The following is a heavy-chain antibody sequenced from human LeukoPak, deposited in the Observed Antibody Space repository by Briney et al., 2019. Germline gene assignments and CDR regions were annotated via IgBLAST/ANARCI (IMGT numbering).Heavy chain of an antibody. V-gene: IGHV4-59*08. CDR3: ARTYYDFWSGYYTSWFDP. CDR1: GGSISSYY. Sequence: SETLSLTCTVSGGSISSYYWSWIRQPPGKGLEWIGYIYYSGSTNYNPSLKSRVTISVDTSKNQFSLKLSSVTAADTAVCYCARTYYDFWSGYYTSWFDPWGQGTLVTVSS. CDR2: IYYSGST. J-gene: IGHJ5*02. D-gene: IGHD3-3*01.